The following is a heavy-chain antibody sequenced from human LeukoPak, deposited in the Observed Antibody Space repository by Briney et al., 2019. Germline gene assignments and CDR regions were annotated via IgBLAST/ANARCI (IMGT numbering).Heavy chain of an antibody. V-gene: IGHV4-4*02. J-gene: IGHJ4*02. D-gene: IGHD3-10*01. Sequence: PSGTLSLTCAVSGGSISSSNWWSWVRQPPGKGLEWIGEIYHSGSTNYNPSLKSRVTISADKSKNQFSLKLSSVTAADTAVYYCASWGFGELSGFDYWGQGTLVTVSS. CDR2: IYHSGST. CDR1: GGSISSSNW. CDR3: ASWGFGELSGFDY.